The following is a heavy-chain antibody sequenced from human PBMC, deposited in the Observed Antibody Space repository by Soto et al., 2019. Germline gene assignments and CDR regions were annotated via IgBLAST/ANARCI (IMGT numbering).Heavy chain of an antibody. CDR1: GFTFSSYG. D-gene: IGHD2-8*01. CDR3: ARDRAYCTNGVCYFDY. J-gene: IGHJ4*02. CDR2: IWYDGSNK. Sequence: QVQLVESGGGVVQSGRSLRLSCAASGFTFSSYGMHWVRQAPGKGLEWVAVIWYDGSNKYYADSVKGRFTISRDNSKNTLYLQMNSLRAEDTAVYYCARDRAYCTNGVCYFDYWGQGTLVTVSS. V-gene: IGHV3-33*01.